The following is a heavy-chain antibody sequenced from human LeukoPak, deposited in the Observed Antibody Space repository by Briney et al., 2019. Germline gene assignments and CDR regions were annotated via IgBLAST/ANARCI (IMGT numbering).Heavy chain of an antibody. CDR2: INTNTGNP. D-gene: IGHD3-22*01. CDR1: GYTFTSYA. CDR3: ARFRLSITMIVVVDGDAFDI. Sequence: ASVKVSCKASGYTFTSYAMNWVRQAPGQGLEWMGWINTNTGNPTYAQGFTGRFVFSLDTSVSTAYLQISSLKAEDTAVYYCARFRLSITMIVVVDGDAFDIWGQGTMVTVSS. V-gene: IGHV7-4-1*02. J-gene: IGHJ3*02.